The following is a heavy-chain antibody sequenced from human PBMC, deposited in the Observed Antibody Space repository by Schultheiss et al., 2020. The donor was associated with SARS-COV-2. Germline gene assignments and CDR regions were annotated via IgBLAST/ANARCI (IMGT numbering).Heavy chain of an antibody. CDR2: IIPIFGIA. CDR3: ARVGCSGGSCYRPGGYFDL. J-gene: IGHJ2*01. V-gene: IGHV1-69*17. CDR1: GGTFSSYA. D-gene: IGHD2-15*01. Sequence: GGSLRLSCKASGGTFSSYAISWVRQAPGQGLEWMGGIIPIFGIANYAQKFQGRVTITADKSTSTAYMELSSLRSEDTAVYYCARVGCSGGSCYRPGGYFDLWGRGTLVTVSS.